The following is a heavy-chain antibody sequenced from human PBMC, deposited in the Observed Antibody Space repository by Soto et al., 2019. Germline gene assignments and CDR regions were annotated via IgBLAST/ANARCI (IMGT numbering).Heavy chain of an antibody. CDR3: TTVGVSSSWYLGVYYYYYGMDV. Sequence: EVQLVESGGGLVKPGGSLRLSCAASGFTFSNAWMNWVRQAPGKGLEWVGRIKSKTDGGTTDYAAPVKGRFTISRDDSKNTLYLQMNSLKTEDTAVYYCTTVGVSSSWYLGVYYYYYGMDVWGQGTTVTVSS. V-gene: IGHV3-15*07. J-gene: IGHJ6*02. CDR2: IKSKTDGGTT. CDR1: GFTFSNAW. D-gene: IGHD6-13*01.